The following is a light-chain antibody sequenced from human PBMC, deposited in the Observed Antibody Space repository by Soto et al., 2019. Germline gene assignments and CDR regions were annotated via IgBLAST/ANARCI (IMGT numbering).Light chain of an antibody. Sequence: QSALTQPASVSGSPGQSITISCTGTSSDVGDYDLVSWYQQHPGRAPKLISYDVNNGPSGVSNRFSGSKSGNTASLTISGLQAEDEAYYLCCSYGGSKYVVFGGGTKVTVL. CDR2: DVN. V-gene: IGLV2-23*02. CDR1: SSDVGDYDL. J-gene: IGLJ2*01. CDR3: CSYGGSKYVV.